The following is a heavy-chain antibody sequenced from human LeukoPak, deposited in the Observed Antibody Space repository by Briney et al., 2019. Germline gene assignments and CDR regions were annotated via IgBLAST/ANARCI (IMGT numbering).Heavy chain of an antibody. D-gene: IGHD3-22*01. CDR3: AKDREITMIVVVITAFDY. J-gene: IGHJ4*02. V-gene: IGHV3-23*01. CDR2: ISGSGSST. Sequence: GGSLRLSCAASGFTFSSYAMSWVRQAPGKGLEWVSAISGSGSSTYYADSVKGRFTISRDNSKNTLYLQMNSLRAEDTAVYYCAKDREITMIVVVITAFDYWGQGTLVTVSS. CDR1: GFTFSSYA.